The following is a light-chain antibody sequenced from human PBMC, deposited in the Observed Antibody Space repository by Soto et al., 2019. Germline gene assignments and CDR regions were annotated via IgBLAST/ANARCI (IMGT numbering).Light chain of an antibody. Sequence: EIVMTQSPVTLAVSPGERSTRSCTASQSVNNNVAWYQQKPGHTPRLLIYSASIGATGTPARFSGSGSGSDFTLTINSLQSEDFAVYYCQQHNQWPITFGQGTRLEIK. CDR1: QSVNNN. J-gene: IGKJ5*01. CDR3: QQHNQWPIT. CDR2: SAS. V-gene: IGKV3-15*01.